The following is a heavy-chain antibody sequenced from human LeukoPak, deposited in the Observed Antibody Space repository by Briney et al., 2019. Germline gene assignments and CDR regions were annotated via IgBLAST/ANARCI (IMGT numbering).Heavy chain of an antibody. D-gene: IGHD1-26*01. J-gene: IGHJ4*02. CDR2: IKQDGSEK. CDR1: GFTFSSYW. CDR3: ARDTSSIVGPRFDY. V-gene: IGHV3-7*01. Sequence: PGGSLRLSCAASGFTFSSYWMSWVRQAPGKGLEWVAIIKQDGSEKYYLDSVKGRFTISRDNAENSLYLQMNSLRAEDTAVYYCARDTSSIVGPRFDYWGQGILVTVSS.